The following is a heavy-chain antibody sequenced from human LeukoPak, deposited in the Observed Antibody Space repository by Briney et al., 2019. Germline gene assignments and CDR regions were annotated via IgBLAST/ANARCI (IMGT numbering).Heavy chain of an antibody. CDR3: AKYYDILTGYLYPDY. CDR2: ISGSGGST. J-gene: IGHJ4*02. V-gene: IGHV3-23*01. CDR1: GFTFSSYA. D-gene: IGHD3-9*01. Sequence: VGSLRLSCAASGFTFSSYAMSSVRQSPGEGLEWVSAISGSGGSTYYADSVKGRFTISRDNSKNTLYLQMNSLRAEDTAVYYCAKYYDILTGYLYPDYWGQGTLVTVSS.